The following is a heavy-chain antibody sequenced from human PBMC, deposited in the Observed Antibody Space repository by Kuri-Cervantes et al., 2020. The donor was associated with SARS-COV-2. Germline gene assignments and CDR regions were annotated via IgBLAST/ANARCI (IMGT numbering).Heavy chain of an antibody. V-gene: IGHV4-4*07. Sequence: GSLRLSCAVSGGSTSSYYWSWIRQPAGKGLEWIGRIYTSGSTNYNPSLKSRVTMSVDTSKNQFSLKLSSVTAADTAVYYCASEQPSRYCSSTSCYTWGQGTLVTVSS. J-gene: IGHJ5*02. CDR1: GGSTSSYY. D-gene: IGHD2-2*02. CDR3: ASEQPSRYCSSTSCYT. CDR2: IYTSGST.